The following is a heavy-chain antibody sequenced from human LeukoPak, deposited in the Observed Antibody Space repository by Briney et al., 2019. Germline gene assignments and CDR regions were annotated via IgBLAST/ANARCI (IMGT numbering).Heavy chain of an antibody. Sequence: ASVKVSCKASGYTFTSYDINWVRQAPGQGLEWMGWINPNSGGTNYAQKFQGRVTMTRDTSISTAYMELSRLRSDDTAVYYCARDYYYDSSGYYFTNHAFDIWGQGTMVTVSS. D-gene: IGHD3-22*01. CDR1: GYTFTSYD. CDR3: ARDYYYDSSGYYFTNHAFDI. V-gene: IGHV1-2*02. J-gene: IGHJ3*02. CDR2: INPNSGGT.